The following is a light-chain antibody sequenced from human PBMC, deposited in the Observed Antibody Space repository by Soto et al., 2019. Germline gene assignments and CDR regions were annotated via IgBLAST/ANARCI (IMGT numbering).Light chain of an antibody. CDR2: EVR. V-gene: IGLV2-14*01. J-gene: IGLJ3*02. Sequence: QSALTQPASVSGSAGQSITIFCSGTISDVGAYNLVSWYQQHPGTAPKLIIYEVRHRPSGISSRFSGSRSGNTASLTISGLQAEDEGDYYCSAYTIRSTLVFGGGTKLTVL. CDR3: SAYTIRSTLV. CDR1: ISDVGAYNL.